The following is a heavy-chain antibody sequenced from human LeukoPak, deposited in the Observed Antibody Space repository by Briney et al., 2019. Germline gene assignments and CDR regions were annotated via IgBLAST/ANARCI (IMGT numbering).Heavy chain of an antibody. CDR2: ISSSGSTI. D-gene: IGHD3-10*01. Sequence: SGGSLRLSCAASGFTFSDYYMSWIRQAPGKGLEWVSYISSSGSTIYYADSVKGRFTISRDNAKNSLYLQMNNLRAEGTAVYYCAKTRGSGPFDYWGQGTLVTVSS. CDR1: GFTFSDYY. J-gene: IGHJ4*02. V-gene: IGHV3-11*01. CDR3: AKTRGSGPFDY.